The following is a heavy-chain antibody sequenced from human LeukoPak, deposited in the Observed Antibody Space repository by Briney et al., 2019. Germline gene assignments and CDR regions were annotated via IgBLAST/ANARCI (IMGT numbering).Heavy chain of an antibody. CDR2: IYHSGSV. V-gene: IGHV4-38-2*02. J-gene: IGHJ4*02. Sequence: SETLSLTCTVSGYSITSGYNWAWIRQPPGKVLEWIGSIYHSGSVYYNPSLESRVTISVDTSKNQFSLKLSSVTAADTAVYYCVRYCSSTTCYTRAVDYWGQGTLVTVSS. CDR1: GYSITSGYN. CDR3: VRYCSSTTCYTRAVDY. D-gene: IGHD2-2*02.